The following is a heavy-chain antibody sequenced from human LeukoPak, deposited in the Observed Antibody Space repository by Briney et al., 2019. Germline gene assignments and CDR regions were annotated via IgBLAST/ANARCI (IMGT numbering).Heavy chain of an antibody. CDR2: INHSGST. J-gene: IGHJ6*02. Sequence: SETLSLTCAVYGGSFSDYHWSWIRQSPGTGLEWIGEINHSGSTNYNPSLKSRVTISVDPSKNQFSLKLSSVTAADTAVYYCARPGQLGSLFYGMDVWGQGTTVTASS. D-gene: IGHD3-10*01. V-gene: IGHV4-34*01. CDR1: GGSFSDYH. CDR3: ARPGQLGSLFYGMDV.